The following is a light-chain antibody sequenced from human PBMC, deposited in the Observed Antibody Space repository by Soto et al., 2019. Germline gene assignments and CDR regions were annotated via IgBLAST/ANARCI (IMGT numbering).Light chain of an antibody. Sequence: QPVLPQSPSVSEAPRQSVTISCSGNNSNIGSNAVHWYQQLPGKAPKLLMYYNDMLPSVVSDRFSGSKSGTSASLAISGLQSEDEGDYYCATWDDRLTAWVFGGGTKVPVL. V-gene: IGLV1-36*01. CDR1: NSNIGSNA. CDR3: ATWDDRLTAWV. CDR2: YND. J-gene: IGLJ3*02.